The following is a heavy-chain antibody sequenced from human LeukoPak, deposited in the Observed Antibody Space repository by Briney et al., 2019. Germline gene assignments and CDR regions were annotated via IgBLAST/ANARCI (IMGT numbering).Heavy chain of an antibody. CDR2: INHSGST. V-gene: IGHV4-34*01. D-gene: IGHD4-11*01. CDR3: AREQTKNSNYPPRADAFDI. Sequence: PSETLSLTCAVYGGSFSGYYWSWIRQPPGKGLEWIGEINHSGSTNYNPSLKSRVTISVDTSKNQFSLKLSSVTAADTAVYYCAREQTKNSNYPPRADAFDIWGQGTMVTVSS. CDR1: GGSFSGYY. J-gene: IGHJ3*02.